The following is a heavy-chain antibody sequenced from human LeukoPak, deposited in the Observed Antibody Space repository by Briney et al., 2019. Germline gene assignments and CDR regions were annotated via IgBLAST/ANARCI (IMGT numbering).Heavy chain of an antibody. CDR1: GFTFSSYS. CDR3: ARRDCDSIKCRGSNWFDP. J-gene: IGHJ5*02. Sequence: TGGSLRLSCAASGFTFSSYSMNWVRQAPGKGREGVSYISKSGSTIYYADSVKGRFTISRDNAKNLLYLQMNSLRAEDTAVYYCARRDCDSIKCRGSNWFDPWGQGTLVSVSS. V-gene: IGHV3-48*01. CDR2: ISKSGSTI. D-gene: IGHD3-22*01.